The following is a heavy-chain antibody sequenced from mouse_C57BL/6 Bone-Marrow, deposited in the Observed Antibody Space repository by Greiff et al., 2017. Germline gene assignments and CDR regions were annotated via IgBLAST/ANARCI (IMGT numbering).Heavy chain of an antibody. V-gene: IGHV1-55*01. Sequence: VKLQQPGAELVKPVASVKMSCKASGYTFTSYWITWVKQRPGQGLEWIGDIYPGSGSTNYNEKFKSKATLTVDTSSSTAYMQLSSLTSEDSAVYYCAREYYGNPWFAYWGQGTLVTVSA. J-gene: IGHJ3*01. D-gene: IGHD2-1*01. CDR3: AREYYGNPWFAY. CDR2: IYPGSGST. CDR1: GYTFTSYW.